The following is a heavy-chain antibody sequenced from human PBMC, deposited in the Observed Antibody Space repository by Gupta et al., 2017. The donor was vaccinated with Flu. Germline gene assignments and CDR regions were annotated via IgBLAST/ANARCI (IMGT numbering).Heavy chain of an antibody. V-gene: IGHV3-23*01. D-gene: IGHD5-18*01. CDR2: VSSGGGT. CDR1: GFTFSSYD. J-gene: IGHJ4*02. Sequence: EVQLLESGGGLVQPGGSLRLSCAASGFTFSSYDMSWVRQAPGKGLEWVSAVSSGGGTYYADSVKGRFTISRDNSENTLYLQMHSLRAEDTAVYFCARDPGGYSHANWGQGTLVTVSS. CDR3: ARDPGGYSHAN.